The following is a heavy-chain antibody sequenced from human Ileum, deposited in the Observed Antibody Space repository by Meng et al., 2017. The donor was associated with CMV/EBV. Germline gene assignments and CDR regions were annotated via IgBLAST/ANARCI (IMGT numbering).Heavy chain of an antibody. D-gene: IGHD6-19*01. CDR3: ATNSSGWCGYFDP. Sequence: CAVYGASFSGYYWSWIRQPPGKGLEWIGEINHSGNTNYNPSLKSRVTISVDTSKNQFSLRLNSVTAADTAVYYCATNSSGWCGYFDPWGQGTLVTVSS. J-gene: IGHJ5*02. V-gene: IGHV4-34*01. CDR1: GASFSGYY. CDR2: INHSGNT.